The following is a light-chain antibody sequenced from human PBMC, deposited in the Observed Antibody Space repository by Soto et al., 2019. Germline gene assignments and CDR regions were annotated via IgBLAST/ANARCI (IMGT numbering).Light chain of an antibody. CDR3: QQYSSYWT. Sequence: DIHLTQSPSFLSASVGDRVTITCRPSQSISRWLAWYQQKPGKAPKLLIHDATSLESGVPSRFSGSGSGTEFTLTISSLQPDDFATYYCQQYSSYWTFAQGTKVDIK. CDR2: DAT. J-gene: IGKJ1*01. V-gene: IGKV1-5*01. CDR1: QSISRW.